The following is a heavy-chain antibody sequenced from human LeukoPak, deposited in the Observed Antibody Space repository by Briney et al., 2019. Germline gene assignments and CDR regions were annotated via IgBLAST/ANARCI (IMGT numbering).Heavy chain of an antibody. J-gene: IGHJ4*02. D-gene: IGHD4-23*01. V-gene: IGHV4-59*08. CDR1: GGSISSYY. CDR3: ARHTTVVPPHYFDY. Sequence: SETLALTCTVSGGSISSYYWSWIRQPPGKGLEWIGYIYYSGSTNYNPSLKSRVTISLDTSKNQISLKLSSVTAADTAVYYCARHTTVVPPHYFDYWGQGTLVTVSS. CDR2: IYYSGST.